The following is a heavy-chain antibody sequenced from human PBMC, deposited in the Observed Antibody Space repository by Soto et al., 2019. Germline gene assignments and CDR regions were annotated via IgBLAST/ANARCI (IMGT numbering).Heavy chain of an antibody. V-gene: IGHV3-23*01. CDR2: ISGSGGST. Sequence: EVQLLESGGGLVQPGGSLRLSCAASGFTFSSYAMSWVRQAPGKGLEWVSAISGSGGSTYYADSVKGRFTISRDNSKQTLYLQMNSLRAEDTAVYYFAKAPQQSSGWYGGGEYYFDYWGQGTLVTVSS. CDR3: AKAPQQSSGWYGGGEYYFDY. CDR1: GFTFSSYA. D-gene: IGHD6-19*01. J-gene: IGHJ4*02.